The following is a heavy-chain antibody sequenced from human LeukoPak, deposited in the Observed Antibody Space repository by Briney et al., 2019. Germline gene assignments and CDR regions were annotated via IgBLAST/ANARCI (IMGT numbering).Heavy chain of an antibody. D-gene: IGHD3-10*01. J-gene: IGHJ4*02. CDR2: ISGSGGST. CDR3: AKAVWFGELFGPVDY. Sequence: GGSLRLSCAASGFAFSSYAMSWVRQAPGKGLEWVSAISGSGGSTYYADSVKGRFTISRDNSMNTLYLQMNSLRAEDTAVYYCAKAVWFGELFGPVDYWGQGTLVTVSS. CDR1: GFAFSSYA. V-gene: IGHV3-23*01.